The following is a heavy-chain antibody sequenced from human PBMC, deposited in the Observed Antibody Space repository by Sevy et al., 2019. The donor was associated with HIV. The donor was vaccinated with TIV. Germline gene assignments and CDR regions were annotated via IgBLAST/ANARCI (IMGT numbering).Heavy chain of an antibody. CDR3: ARDPPRDTAMVISY. CDR1: GGSISSGDYY. CDR2: IYYSGSP. Sequence: SETLSLTCTVSGGSISSGDYYWSWIRQPPGKGLEWIGYIYYSGSPYYNPSLKSRVTISVDTSKNQFSLKLSSVTAADTAVYYCARDPPRDTAMVISYWGQGTLVTVSS. J-gene: IGHJ4*02. D-gene: IGHD5-18*01. V-gene: IGHV4-30-4*01.